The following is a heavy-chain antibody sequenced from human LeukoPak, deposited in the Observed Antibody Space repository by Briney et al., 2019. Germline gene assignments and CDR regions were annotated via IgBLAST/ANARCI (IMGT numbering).Heavy chain of an antibody. CDR1: GFTFDDYA. J-gene: IGHJ4*02. V-gene: IGHV3-9*01. Sequence: GGSLRLSCAASGFTFDDYAMHWVRQAPGKGLDWVSCISLNSGSLGYADSVKGRFTISRDNVKKSLYLQMNRLRAQGTALYYCAKARGWGGHNAFDHWGQETVVTVPS. CDR2: ISLNSGSL. CDR3: AKARGWGGHNAFDH. D-gene: IGHD5-24*01.